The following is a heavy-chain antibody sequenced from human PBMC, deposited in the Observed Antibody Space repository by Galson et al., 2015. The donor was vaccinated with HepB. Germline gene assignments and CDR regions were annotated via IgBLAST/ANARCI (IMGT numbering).Heavy chain of an antibody. Sequence: QSGAEVKKPGESLKISCKGSGYSFTSYWIGWVRQMPGKGLEWMGIIYPGDSDTRYSPSFQGQVTISADKSISTAYLQWSSLKASDTAMYYCALSGGYSSGWYQPPAIGPGAFDIWGQGTMVTVSS. CDR1: GYSFTSYW. V-gene: IGHV5-51*03. CDR3: ALSGGYSSGWYQPPAIGPGAFDI. J-gene: IGHJ3*02. D-gene: IGHD6-19*01. CDR2: IYPGDSDT.